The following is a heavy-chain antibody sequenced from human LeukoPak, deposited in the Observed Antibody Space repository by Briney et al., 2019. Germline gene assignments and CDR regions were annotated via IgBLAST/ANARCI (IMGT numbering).Heavy chain of an antibody. Sequence: GGSLRLSCAASGFTVSGNYMSWVRQAPGEGLEWLSAISGRGESTFYAPSVKGRFAISRDNSDNTLYLQMSSLRVDDTAVYFCAKERQTGDYFTSDYWGQGTLVTVSS. V-gene: IGHV3-53*01. CDR2: ISGRGEST. CDR1: GFTVSGNY. J-gene: IGHJ4*02. D-gene: IGHD4-17*01. CDR3: AKERQTGDYFTSDY.